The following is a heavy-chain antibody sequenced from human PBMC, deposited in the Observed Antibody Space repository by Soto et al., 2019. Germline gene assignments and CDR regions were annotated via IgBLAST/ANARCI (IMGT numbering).Heavy chain of an antibody. CDR1: GFTFSDYY. CDR2: VSGSSRST. V-gene: IGHV3-11*06. Sequence: PGGSLRLSCAASGFTFSDYYMSWIRQAPGKGLEWVSYVSGSSRSTKYAESVKGRFTISRDNAKNSLYLQMNSLRAEDTAVYYCARRGYYYNSSGDYYRFDYWGQGTLVTVSS. CDR3: ARRGYYYNSSGDYYRFDY. J-gene: IGHJ4*02. D-gene: IGHD3-22*01.